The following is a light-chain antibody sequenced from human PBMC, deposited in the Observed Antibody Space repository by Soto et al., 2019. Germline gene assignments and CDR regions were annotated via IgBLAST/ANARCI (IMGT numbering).Light chain of an antibody. Sequence: EIVMTQSPATLSVSPGERATLSCRASQSVSSNLAWYQHKPGQAPRLLIYGTSTRATGIPARFSGSGSGTEFTLTISSLQSEDFAVYYCQQYDNWPWTCGQGTKV. J-gene: IGKJ1*01. CDR2: GTS. V-gene: IGKV3-15*01. CDR1: QSVSSN. CDR3: QQYDNWPWT.